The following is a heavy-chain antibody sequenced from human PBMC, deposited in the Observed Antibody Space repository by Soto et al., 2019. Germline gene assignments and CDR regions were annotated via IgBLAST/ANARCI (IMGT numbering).Heavy chain of an antibody. CDR2: MIPILGTA. J-gene: IGHJ4*02. CDR3: ARGRLGSPEERFDY. V-gene: IGHV1-69*13. Sequence: ASVKVSCKASGGTFSSYAISWVRQAPGQGLEWMGGMIPILGTANYAQKFQGRVTITADEATSKAYMELSTLPSEHTAVSSCARGRLGSPEERFDYWGQGTLVTVSS. CDR1: GGTFSSYA. D-gene: IGHD1-26*01.